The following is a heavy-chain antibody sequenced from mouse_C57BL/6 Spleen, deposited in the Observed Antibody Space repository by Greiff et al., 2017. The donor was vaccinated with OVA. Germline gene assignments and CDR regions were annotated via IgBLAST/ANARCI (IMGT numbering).Heavy chain of an antibody. V-gene: IGHV1-82*01. Sequence: QVQLQQSGPELVKPGASVKISCKASGYAFSSSWMNWVKQRPGKGLEWIGRIYPGDGDTNYNGKFKGKATMTADKSSSTANMLLSSLTSEDSAVYFCARDSSGSYYAMDYWGQGTSVTVSS. D-gene: IGHD3-2*02. J-gene: IGHJ4*01. CDR3: ARDSSGSYYAMDY. CDR1: GYAFSSSW. CDR2: IYPGDGDT.